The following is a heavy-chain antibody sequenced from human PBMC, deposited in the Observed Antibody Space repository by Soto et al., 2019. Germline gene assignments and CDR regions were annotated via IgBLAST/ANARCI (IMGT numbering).Heavy chain of an antibody. D-gene: IGHD3-22*01. V-gene: IGHV1-69*06. Sequence: SVKVSCKASGGTFSSYAISWVRQAPGQGLEWMGGIIPIFGTANYAQKFQGRVTTTADKSTSTAYMELSNLRSEDTAVYYCARDKGYYYDSSGYYQAFDYSGQGTLVTVYS. CDR3: ARDKGYYYDSSGYYQAFDY. CDR1: GGTFSSYA. CDR2: IIPIFGTA. J-gene: IGHJ4*02.